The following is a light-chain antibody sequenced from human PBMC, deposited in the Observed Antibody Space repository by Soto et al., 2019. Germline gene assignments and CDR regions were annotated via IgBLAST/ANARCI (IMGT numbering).Light chain of an antibody. CDR1: NSDVGGYNY. V-gene: IGLV2-8*01. CDR2: GVS. J-gene: IGLJ2*01. CDR3: SSYAGINNLE. Sequence: QSALTQPPSASGSPGQSVTISCTGTNSDVGGYNYVSWYQQHPGKAPKLMIYGVSKRPSGVPDRFSGSKSGNTASQTVSGLQAEDEAEYYCSSYAGINNLEFGGVTKVTVL.